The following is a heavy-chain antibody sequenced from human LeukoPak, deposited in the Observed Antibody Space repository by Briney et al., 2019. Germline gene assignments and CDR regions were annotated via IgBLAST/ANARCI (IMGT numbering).Heavy chain of an antibody. V-gene: IGHV3-30*04. CDR1: RFTFSSYA. CDR3: ARGRGVPAAADY. Sequence: PGGSLRLSCAASRFTFSSYAMHWVRQAPGKGLEWVAVISYDGSNKYYADSVKGRFTISRDNSKNTLYLQMNSLRAEDTAVYYCARGRGVPAAADYWGQGTLVTVSS. CDR2: ISYDGSNK. D-gene: IGHD2-2*01. J-gene: IGHJ4*02.